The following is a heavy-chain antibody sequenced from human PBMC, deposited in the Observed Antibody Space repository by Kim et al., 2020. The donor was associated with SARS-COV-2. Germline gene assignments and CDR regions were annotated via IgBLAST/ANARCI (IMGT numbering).Heavy chain of an antibody. CDR1: GFTFDDYT. V-gene: IGHV3-43*01. J-gene: IGHJ4*02. CDR3: AKDTGPFFSSLMVDY. Sequence: GGSLRLSCAASGFTFDDYTMHWVRQAPGKGLEWVSLISWDGGSTYYADSVKGRFTISRDNSKNSLYLQMNSLRTEDTALYYCAKDTGPFFSSLMVDYWGQGTLVTVSS. CDR2: ISWDGGST. D-gene: IGHD2-8*01.